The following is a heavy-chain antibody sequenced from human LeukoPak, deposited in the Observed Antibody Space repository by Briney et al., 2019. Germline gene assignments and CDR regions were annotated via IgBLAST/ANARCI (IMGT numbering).Heavy chain of an antibody. D-gene: IGHD1-26*01. Sequence: SETLSLTCTVSGYSISSGYYWGWIRQPPGKGLEWIGSIYHSGSTYYNPSLKSRFTISVDTSKNQFSLKLSSVTAADTAVYYCIVGANAHDAFDIWGQGTMVTVSS. CDR3: IVGANAHDAFDI. V-gene: IGHV4-38-2*02. CDR2: IYHSGST. J-gene: IGHJ3*02. CDR1: GYSISSGYY.